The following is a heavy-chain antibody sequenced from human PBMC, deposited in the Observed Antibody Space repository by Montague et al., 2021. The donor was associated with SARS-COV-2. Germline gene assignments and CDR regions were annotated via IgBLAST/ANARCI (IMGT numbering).Heavy chain of an antibody. CDR2: INDSGNT. J-gene: IGHJ4*02. V-gene: IGHV4-34*01. Sequence: SETLSLTCAVYGGSFSGYYWNWIRQPPGKGLEWIGKINDSGNTNXXPSLKSRVTLSVDTSMMQFSLELTSVTAADTAFYFCARGGRVRRTLLGIVVVTPSGNFDSWGQGVPVTVSS. CDR3: ARGGRVRRTLLGIVVVTPSGNFDS. CDR1: GGSFSGYY. D-gene: IGHD3-22*01.